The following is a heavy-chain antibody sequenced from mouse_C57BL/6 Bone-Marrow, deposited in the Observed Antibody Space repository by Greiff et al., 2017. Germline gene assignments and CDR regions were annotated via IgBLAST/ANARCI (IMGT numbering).Heavy chain of an antibody. CDR2: ISSGGSYT. Sequence: EVKVVESGGDLVKPGGSLKLSCAASGFTFSSYGMSWVRQTPDKRLEWVATISSGGSYTYYPDSVKGRFTISRDNAKNTLYLQMSSLKSEDTAMYYCARPLGAWFAYWGQGTLVTVSA. J-gene: IGHJ3*01. CDR1: GFTFSSYG. CDR3: ARPLGAWFAY. V-gene: IGHV5-6*01.